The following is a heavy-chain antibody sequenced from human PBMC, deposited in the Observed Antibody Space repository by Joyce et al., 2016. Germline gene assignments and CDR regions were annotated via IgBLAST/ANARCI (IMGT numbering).Heavy chain of an antibody. CDR1: GGTFIRHG. Sequence: QVQLVQYGAEVKKPGSSVKVSCKASGGTFIRHGISWVRQAPGQVLGWVGVIIPIVGTTNHEQKFQGRVTITADESTSTVYVELSRLRSEDTAVYYCARDGGIAAAGSGYYMDVWGEGTTVTVSS. J-gene: IGHJ6*03. V-gene: IGHV1-69*01. D-gene: IGHD6-13*01. CDR3: ARDGGIAAAGSGYYMDV. CDR2: IIPIVGTT.